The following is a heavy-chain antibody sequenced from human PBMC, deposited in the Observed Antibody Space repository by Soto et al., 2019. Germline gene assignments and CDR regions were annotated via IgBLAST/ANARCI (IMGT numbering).Heavy chain of an antibody. CDR2: IIPIIGPA. CDR1: GGTFTYYG. V-gene: IGHV1-69*01. J-gene: IGHJ5*02. D-gene: IGHD3-22*01. CDR3: ARDLGTTIAGPPRRETYGWLDP. Sequence: QVQLVQSGAEVKRPGSSVKLSCKASGGTFTYYGISWVRQAPGQGLEWMGGIIPIIGPATYAQKFQGRLTSTADQSTSTAYMELSSLGSEDTALYYGARDLGTTIAGPPRRETYGWLDPWGQGTLVTVSS.